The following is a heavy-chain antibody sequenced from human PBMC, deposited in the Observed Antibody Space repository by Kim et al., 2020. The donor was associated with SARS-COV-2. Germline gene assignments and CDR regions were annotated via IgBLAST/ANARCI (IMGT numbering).Heavy chain of an antibody. J-gene: IGHJ4*02. CDR2: TWFDGSKQ. Sequence: GGSLRLSCAASGFSLSSYGMHWVRQAPGKGLEWLAITWFDGSKQYYADSVKGRFTVSRDNSKNTMYLQMNGLRVEDTALYYCARDISLSYYVPDYWGQGTLVTVSS. V-gene: IGHV3-33*08. D-gene: IGHD3-16*01. CDR3: ARDISLSYYVPDY. CDR1: GFSLSSYG.